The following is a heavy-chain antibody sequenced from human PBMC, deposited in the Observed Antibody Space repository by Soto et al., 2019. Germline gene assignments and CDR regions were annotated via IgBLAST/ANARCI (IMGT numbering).Heavy chain of an antibody. D-gene: IGHD6-13*01. CDR3: ARLGYAAAGPYYFDY. V-gene: IGHV3-7*05. CDR1: GFTFSSYW. Sequence: DVQLVESGGGLVQPGGSLRLSCAASGFTFSSYWMSWVRQAPGKGLEWVANIKQDGSEKYYVDSVKGRFTISRDNAKNSLYLQMNSLRAEDTAVYYCARLGYAAAGPYYFDYWGQGTLVTVSS. J-gene: IGHJ4*02. CDR2: IKQDGSEK.